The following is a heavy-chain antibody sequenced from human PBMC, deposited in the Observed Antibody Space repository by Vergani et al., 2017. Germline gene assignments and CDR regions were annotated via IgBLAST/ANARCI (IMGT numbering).Heavy chain of an antibody. V-gene: IGHV4-61*01. CDR2: IYYSGST. CDR1: GGSVSSGSYY. J-gene: IGHJ4*02. D-gene: IGHD3-16*02. Sequence: QVQLQESGPGLVKPSETLSLTCTVSGGSVSSGSYYWSWIRQPPGKGLEWIGYIYYSGSTYYNPSLKSRVTISVDTSKNQFSLKLSSVTAADTAVYYCARDRTFGGVIVGTDYWGQGTLVTVSS. CDR3: ARDRTFGGVIVGTDY.